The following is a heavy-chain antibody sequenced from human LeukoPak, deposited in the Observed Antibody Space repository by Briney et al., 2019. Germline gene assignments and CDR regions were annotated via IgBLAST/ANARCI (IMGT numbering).Heavy chain of an antibody. CDR2: INAANGNT. D-gene: IGHD3-22*01. Sequence: ASVKVSCKASGYTFTYYAIHWVRQAPGQRLEWMGWINAANGNTKYSQEFQDRLTITRDTSASTAYMELRSLRSDDTAVYYCARARGYYDSRGPYYFDYWGQGTLVTVSS. CDR3: ARARGYYDSRGPYYFDY. CDR1: GYTFTYYA. J-gene: IGHJ4*02. V-gene: IGHV1-3*01.